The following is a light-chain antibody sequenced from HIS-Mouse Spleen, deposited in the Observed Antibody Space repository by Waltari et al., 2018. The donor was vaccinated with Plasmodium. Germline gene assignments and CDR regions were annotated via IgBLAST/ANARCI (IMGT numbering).Light chain of an antibody. CDR3: QQYNNWSFT. J-gene: IGKJ3*01. V-gene: IGKV3-15*01. CDR2: GAS. CDR1: QSVSSN. Sequence: EIVMTLSPATLSVSPGERATLSCRASQSVSSNLAWYQQKPGQAPRLLIYGASTRATGTPARFSGSGSGTEFTLTISSLQSEDFAVYYCQQYNNWSFTFGPGTKVDIK.